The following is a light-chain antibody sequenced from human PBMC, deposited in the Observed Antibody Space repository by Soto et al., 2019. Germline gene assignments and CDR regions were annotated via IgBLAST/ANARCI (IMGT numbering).Light chain of an antibody. V-gene: IGKV3-20*01. CDR1: QSVSSSD. CDR3: QQYGGSPLYT. Sequence: IVLTQSPGTLSLSPGDRATLSCRASQSVSSSDLAWYQQKPGQAPRLLIYGASTRATGIPDRFSGSGSGTDFTLTISRLEPEDFAVYYSQQYGGSPLYTFGQGTKLEIK. J-gene: IGKJ2*01. CDR2: GAS.